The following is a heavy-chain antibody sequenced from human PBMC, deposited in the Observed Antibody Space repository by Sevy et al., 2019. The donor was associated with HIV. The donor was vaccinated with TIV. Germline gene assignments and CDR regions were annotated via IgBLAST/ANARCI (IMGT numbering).Heavy chain of an antibody. CDR1: GFTVSSNY. J-gene: IGHJ4*02. D-gene: IGHD3-16*01. V-gene: IGHV3-53*01. Sequence: GGSLRLSCAASGFTVSSNYMSWVRQAPGKGLEWVSVIYSGGSTYYADSVKGRFTISRDNSKNTLYLQMNSLGAEDTAVYYCARDWGSDYFDYWGQGTLVTVSS. CDR2: IYSGGST. CDR3: ARDWGSDYFDY.